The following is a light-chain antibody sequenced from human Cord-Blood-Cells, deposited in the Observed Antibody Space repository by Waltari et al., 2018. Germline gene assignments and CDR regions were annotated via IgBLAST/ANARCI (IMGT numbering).Light chain of an antibody. V-gene: IGLV2-8*01. Sequence: QSALTQPPSASGSPGQSVTIPCTGTSSDVGGYTYVSWYQQHPGKAPKLMIYEVSKRPSGVPDRFYGSKSGNTASLTVSGLQAEDEADYYCSSYAGSNNVVFGGGTKLTVL. CDR2: EVS. CDR3: SSYAGSNNVV. J-gene: IGLJ2*01. CDR1: SSDVGGYTY.